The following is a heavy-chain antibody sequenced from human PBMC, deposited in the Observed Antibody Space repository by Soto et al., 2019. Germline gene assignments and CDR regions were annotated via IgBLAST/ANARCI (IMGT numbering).Heavy chain of an antibody. CDR2: IDPSDSYT. V-gene: IGHV5-10-1*03. D-gene: IGHD3-22*01. J-gene: IGHJ3*02. CDR1: GYSFTSYW. CDR3: AIDSSGYYFVGLGAFDI. Sequence: EVQLVQSGAEVKKPGESLRISCKGSGYSFTSYWISWVRQMPGKGLEWMGRIDPSDSYTNYSPSFQGHVTISADKSISTAYLQWSSLKPSDTAMYYCAIDSSGYYFVGLGAFDIWGQGTMVTVSS.